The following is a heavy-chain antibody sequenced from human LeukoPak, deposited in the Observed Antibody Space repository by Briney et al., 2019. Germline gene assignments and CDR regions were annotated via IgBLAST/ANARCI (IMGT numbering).Heavy chain of an antibody. CDR1: GGSVSSGTYY. J-gene: IGHJ6*02. CDR3: TIPPSSSNYYYGMDV. CDR2: ISYSGST. V-gene: IGHV4-61*01. D-gene: IGHD2-2*01. Sequence: PSGTLSLTCSVSGGSVSSGTYYWSWIRQPPGKGLEWIGYISYSGSTSYNPSLKSRVTISVDTSKNQLSLKLSSVTAADTAVYYCTIPPSSSNYYYGMDVWGQGTTVTVSS.